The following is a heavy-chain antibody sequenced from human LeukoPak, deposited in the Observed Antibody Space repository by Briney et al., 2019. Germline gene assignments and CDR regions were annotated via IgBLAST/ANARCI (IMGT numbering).Heavy chain of an antibody. J-gene: IGHJ4*02. CDR1: GFTFNTYA. CDR2: IGATSGTT. CDR3: ARALSYWNYFDS. V-gene: IGHV3-23*01. Sequence: GGSLRLSCAASGFTFNTYAMNWVRQSPGKGLEWVSAIGATSGTTFYADSVKGRFTASRDNSQNTLYLQMAGLRAEDTAIYYCARALSYWNYFDSWGQGTLVTVSS. D-gene: IGHD1-1*01.